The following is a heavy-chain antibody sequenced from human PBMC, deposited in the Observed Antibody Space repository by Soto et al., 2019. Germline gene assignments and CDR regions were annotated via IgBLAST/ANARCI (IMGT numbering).Heavy chain of an antibody. CDR3: ARAKYVRWSPEGLGSSSLAF. CDR2: ISAYNGNT. Sequence: QVQLVQSGAEVKKPGASVKVSCKASGYTFTSYGISWVRQAPGQGLEWMGWISAYNGNTNYAQKLQGRVTMTTVTSTSTAYMELRCLSSDDTAVYSCARAKYVRWSPEGLGSSSLAFWGQGTLVTVSS. V-gene: IGHV1-18*01. D-gene: IGHD6-13*01. CDR1: GYTFTSYG. J-gene: IGHJ4*02.